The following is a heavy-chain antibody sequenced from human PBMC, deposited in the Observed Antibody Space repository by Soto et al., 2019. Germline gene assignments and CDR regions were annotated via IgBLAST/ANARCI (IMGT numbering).Heavy chain of an antibody. CDR1: GYTFSNFW. CDR2: IYPGDHET. Sequence: PRGSLRLSCRGSGYTFSNFWIGWVRQLPGKGLEWMGIIYPGDHETRYSPSFHGKVTISADKSINAAYLQWNSLEASDNAFYFCARSPRSSPYFDYWGQGALVTVSS. CDR3: ARSPRSSPYFDY. V-gene: IGHV5-51*01. D-gene: IGHD6-13*01. J-gene: IGHJ4*02.